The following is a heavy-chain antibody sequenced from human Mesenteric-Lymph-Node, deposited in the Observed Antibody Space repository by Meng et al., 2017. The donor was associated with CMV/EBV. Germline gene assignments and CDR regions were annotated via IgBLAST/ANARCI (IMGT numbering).Heavy chain of an antibody. D-gene: IGHD1-26*01. CDR2: INPSGGGT. J-gene: IGHJ6*02. CDR3: ARAGSGSRFGMDV. CDR1: GYTFTNFY. V-gene: IGHV1-46*01. Sequence: ASVKVSCKASGYTFTNFYMHWVRQAPGQGLEWMGMINPSGGGTSYAQKFQGRVTMTRDTSTSTVLMELSSLRSEDTAVYYCARAGSGSRFGMDVWGQGTTVTVSS.